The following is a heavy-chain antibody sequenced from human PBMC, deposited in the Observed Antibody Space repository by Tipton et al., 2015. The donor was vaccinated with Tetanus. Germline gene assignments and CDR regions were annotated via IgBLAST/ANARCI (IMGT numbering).Heavy chain of an antibody. J-gene: IGHJ6*04. CDR1: GGSVSSGSYY. V-gene: IGHV4-61*01. Sequence: LRLSCTVSGGSVSSGSYYWSWIWQPPGKGLEWIGYFFYSGGTNYNPSLKSRVSMAVGTSKNQFSLQLRSVTAADTAVYYCARGDGYHYYYHMDVWGRGTTVTVSS. D-gene: IGHD1-26*01. CDR3: ARGDGYHYYYHMDV. CDR2: FFYSGGT.